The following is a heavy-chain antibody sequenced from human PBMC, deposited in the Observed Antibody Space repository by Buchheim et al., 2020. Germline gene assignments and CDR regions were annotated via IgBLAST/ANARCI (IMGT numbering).Heavy chain of an antibody. V-gene: IGHV3-7*01. CDR2: IKQDVSGK. D-gene: IGHD6-13*01. CDR3: ARGGYGSSWYAYYYGMDF. Sequence: EVQLLESGGGLVQPGGSLRLSCTASEFTFSSYWMSWVRQAPGKGLEWVANIKQDVSGKYYVESVKGRFTISRDNAKNSLYLQMNSLRAEDTAVYYCARGGYGSSWYAYYYGMDFWGQGTT. CDR1: EFTFSSYW. J-gene: IGHJ6*02.